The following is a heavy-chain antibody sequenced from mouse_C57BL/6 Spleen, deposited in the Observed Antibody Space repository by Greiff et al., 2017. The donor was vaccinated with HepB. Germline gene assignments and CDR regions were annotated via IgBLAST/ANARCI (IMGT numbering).Heavy chain of an antibody. Sequence: EVQLQQSGPVLVKPGASVKMSCKASGYTFTDYYMNWVKQSHGKSLEWIGVINPYNGGTSYNQKFKGKATLTVDKSSSTAYMELNSLTSEDSAVYYCAREEDYDRAMDYWGQGTSVTDSS. V-gene: IGHV1-19*01. CDR3: AREEDYDRAMDY. CDR2: INPYNGGT. J-gene: IGHJ4*01. CDR1: GYTFTDYY. D-gene: IGHD2-4*01.